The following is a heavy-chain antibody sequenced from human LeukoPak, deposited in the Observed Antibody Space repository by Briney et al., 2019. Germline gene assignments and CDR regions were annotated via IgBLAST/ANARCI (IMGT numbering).Heavy chain of an antibody. V-gene: IGHV4-34*01. CDR1: GGSFSGYY. J-gene: IGHJ4*02. CDR3: ERWEGGSYYDFDY. D-gene: IGHD1-26*01. Sequence: SETLSLTCAVYGGSFSGYYWSWIRQPPGKGLEWIGEINHSGSNKYNPSLKSGVTISVDNTKNKFSLKQISITAADTGVYDCERWEGGSYYDFDYWGQGTLVTVSS. CDR2: INHSGSN.